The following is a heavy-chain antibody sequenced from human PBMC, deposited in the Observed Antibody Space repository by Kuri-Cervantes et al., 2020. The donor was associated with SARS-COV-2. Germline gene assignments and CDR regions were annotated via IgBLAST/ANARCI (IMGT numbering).Heavy chain of an antibody. D-gene: IGHD3-3*01. V-gene: IGHV3-30-3*01. Sequence: GGSLRLSCAASGFTFSSYAMHWVRQAPGKGLEWVAVISYDGSNKYYADSVKGRFTISRDNSKNTLYLQMNSLRAEDTAVYYCARDKYDFWSGYLSGAFDIWGQGTMVTVSS. CDR1: GFTFSSYA. J-gene: IGHJ3*02. CDR3: ARDKYDFWSGYLSGAFDI. CDR2: ISYDGSNK.